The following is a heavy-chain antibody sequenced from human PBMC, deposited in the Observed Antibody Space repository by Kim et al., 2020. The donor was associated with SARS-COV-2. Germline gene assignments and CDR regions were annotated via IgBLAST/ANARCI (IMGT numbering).Heavy chain of an antibody. D-gene: IGHD1-26*01. CDR1: GGSISSSSYY. V-gene: IGHV4-39*01. CDR2: IYYSGST. CDR3: ARHSRATWERVDP. Sequence: SETLSLTCTVSGGSISSSSYYWGWIRQPPGKGLEGIGSIYYSGSTYYNPSLKSRATISVDTSKNQFSLKLSSGTAADTAVYYCARHSRATWERVDPWGQGTLVTVSS. J-gene: IGHJ5*02.